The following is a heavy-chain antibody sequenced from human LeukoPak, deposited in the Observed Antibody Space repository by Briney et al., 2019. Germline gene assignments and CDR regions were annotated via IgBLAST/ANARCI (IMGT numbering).Heavy chain of an antibody. CDR1: GFTFSSYS. D-gene: IGHD3-22*01. Sequence: GGSLRLSCAASGFTFSSYSMTWVRQAPGKGLEWVSSISSSSSYIYYADSVKGRFTISRDNAKNSLYLQMNSLRAEDTAVYYCARGSSGSPCFDYWGQGTLVTVSS. V-gene: IGHV3-21*01. J-gene: IGHJ4*02. CDR2: ISSSSSYI. CDR3: ARGSSGSPCFDY.